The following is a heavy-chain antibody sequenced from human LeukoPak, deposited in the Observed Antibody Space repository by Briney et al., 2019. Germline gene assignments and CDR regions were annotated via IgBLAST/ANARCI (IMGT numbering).Heavy chain of an antibody. J-gene: IGHJ4*02. D-gene: IGHD4-11*01. CDR3: AKTQSRTTMTRAGSEFDS. CDR1: GFTFSSYG. Sequence: GGTLRLSCAASGFTFSSYGMSWVRQAPGKGLEWVSSTSGRGDSAYYADSVKGRFTISRDNSKNTLYLQMNSLRGDDTAVYYCAKTQSRTTMTRAGSEFDSWGQGTLVAVSS. CDR2: TSGRGDSA. V-gene: IGHV3-23*01.